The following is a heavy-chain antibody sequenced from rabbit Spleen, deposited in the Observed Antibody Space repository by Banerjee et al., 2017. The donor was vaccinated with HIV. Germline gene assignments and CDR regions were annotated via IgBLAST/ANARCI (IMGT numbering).Heavy chain of an antibody. CDR1: GFSFSNDDW. CDR2: INAGSRGFT. D-gene: IGHD1-1*01. CDR3: ARDTSSSVSSYGMDL. Sequence: QEQLVESGGGLVQPEGSLTLTCTASGFSFSNDDWMCWVRPAPGMGLEWIACINAGSRGFTYHASWAKDRFTISKTSSTTVTLQMTSLTAADTATYFCARDTSSSVSSYGMDLWGPGTLVTVS. J-gene: IGHJ6*01. V-gene: IGHV1S45*01.